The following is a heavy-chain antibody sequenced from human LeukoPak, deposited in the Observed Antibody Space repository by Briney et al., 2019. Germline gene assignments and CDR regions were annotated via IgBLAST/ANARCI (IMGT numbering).Heavy chain of an antibody. V-gene: IGHV1-69*04. CDR3: ARGAAAGPDY. CDR1: GGTFSSYA. D-gene: IGHD6-13*01. CDR2: IIPILGIA. Sequence: SVKVSCKASGGTFSSYAISWVRQAPGQGLEWMGRIIPILGIANYAQKFQGRVTITAEKSTSTAYMELSSLRSEDTAVYYCARGAAAGPDYWGQGTLVTVSS. J-gene: IGHJ4*02.